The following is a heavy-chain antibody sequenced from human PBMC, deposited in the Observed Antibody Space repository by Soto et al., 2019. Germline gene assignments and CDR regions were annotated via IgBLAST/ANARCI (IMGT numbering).Heavy chain of an antibody. V-gene: IGHV4-31*03. CDR3: ARTPRD. J-gene: IGHJ4*02. D-gene: IGHD2-15*01. CDR2: IYYSGST. Sequence: QVQPQESGPGLVKPSQTLSLTCTVSGGSISSGGYYWSWIRQHPGKGLEWIGYIYYSGSTYYNPSPXRXXTITVDTSKTQFSRKLSSVTAADTAVYYCARTPRDWGQGTLVTVSS. CDR1: GGSISSGGYY.